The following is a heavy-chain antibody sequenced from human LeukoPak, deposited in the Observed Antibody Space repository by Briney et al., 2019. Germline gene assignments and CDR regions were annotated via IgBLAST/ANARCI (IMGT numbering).Heavy chain of an antibody. V-gene: IGHV4-34*01. Sequence: PSETLSLTCAVYGRSFSGYYWSWIRQPPGKGLEWIGEINHSGSTNYNPSLKSRVTISVDTSKNQFSLKLSSVTAADTAVYYCARIYCSSTSCYYYYGMDVWGQGTTVTVSS. CDR2: INHSGST. J-gene: IGHJ6*02. CDR1: GRSFSGYY. CDR3: ARIYCSSTSCYYYYGMDV. D-gene: IGHD2-2*01.